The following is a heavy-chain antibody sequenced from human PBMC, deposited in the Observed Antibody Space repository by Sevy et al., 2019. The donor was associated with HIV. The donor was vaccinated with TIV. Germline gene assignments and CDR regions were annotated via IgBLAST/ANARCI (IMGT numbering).Heavy chain of an antibody. J-gene: IGHJ1*01. D-gene: IGHD6-13*01. V-gene: IGHV3-23*01. Sequence: EGSLRLSCGASGFTFSSDAMSWVRQAPGKELEWVSGISGRGGNTDYADSVKGRFTISRDNSKNTLDLQMNSLRAEDTAVYYCAKESVRSWYVRYFQHWGQGTLVTVSS. CDR2: ISGRGGNT. CDR3: AKESVRSWYVRYFQH. CDR1: GFTFSSDA.